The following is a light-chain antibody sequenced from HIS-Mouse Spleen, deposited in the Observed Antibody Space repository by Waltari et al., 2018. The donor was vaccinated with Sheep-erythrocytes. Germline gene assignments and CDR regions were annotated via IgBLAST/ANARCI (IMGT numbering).Light chain of an antibody. CDR3: CSYAGSDTLV. CDR2: DVS. Sequence: QSALTQPRSVSGSPGQSVTIPCTGTSSDVGGSNYVSWYQQHPGKPPKLMSYDVSKRPSGVPDRFSGSKSGNTASLTISGLQAEDEADYYCCSYAGSDTLVFGGGTKLTVL. J-gene: IGLJ2*01. V-gene: IGLV2-11*01. CDR1: SSDVGGSNY.